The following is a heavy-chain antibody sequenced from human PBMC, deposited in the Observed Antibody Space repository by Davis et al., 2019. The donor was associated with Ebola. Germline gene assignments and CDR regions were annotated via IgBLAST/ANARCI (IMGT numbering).Heavy chain of an antibody. D-gene: IGHD1-26*01. CDR3: ARPVGVYYHYFDY. CDR1: GGSISSSSYY. Sequence: MPSETLSLTCTVSGGSISSSSYYWGWIRQPPGKGLEWIGDINHSGSTKYNPSLKSRVTISVDTSKNQFSLKLSSATAADTAVYYCARPVGVYYHYFDYWGQGTLVTVSS. V-gene: IGHV4-39*01. J-gene: IGHJ4*02. CDR2: INHSGST.